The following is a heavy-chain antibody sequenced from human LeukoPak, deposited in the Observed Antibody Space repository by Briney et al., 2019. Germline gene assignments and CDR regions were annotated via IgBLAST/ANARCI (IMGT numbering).Heavy chain of an antibody. Sequence: GGSLRLSCAASGFSFSSYTMNWVRQAPGKGLEWVSIISSSSYIYYADSVKGRFTISRDNAKNALYLQMNSLRAEDTAVYYCARPLRGVVAFDIWGQGTMVTVSS. CDR3: ARPLRGVVAFDI. CDR2: ISSSSYI. V-gene: IGHV3-21*04. CDR1: GFSFSSYT. J-gene: IGHJ3*02.